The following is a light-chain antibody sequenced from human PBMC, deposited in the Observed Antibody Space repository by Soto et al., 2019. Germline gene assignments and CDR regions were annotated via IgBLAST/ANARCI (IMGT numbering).Light chain of an antibody. J-gene: IGLJ1*01. CDR2: YDN. Sequence: PPSASGTPGQRVTISCSGSNSNIGSNTVNWYQQLPGTAPKLLIYYDNLRPSGVPDRISGSKSGTSASPAISGLQSDDEADYYCAAWDARLNPRVFGTGTKVTV. CDR3: AAWDARLNPRV. CDR1: NSNIGSNT. V-gene: IGLV1-44*01.